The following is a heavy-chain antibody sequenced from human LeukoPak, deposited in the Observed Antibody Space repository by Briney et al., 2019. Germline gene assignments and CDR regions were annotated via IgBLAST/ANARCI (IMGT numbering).Heavy chain of an antibody. Sequence: SLRLSWAASGFTFDKYVIHLVRQAPGKSLEWVSGISWNSNNIAYADSVKGRFTISRDNVKNSVYLQMNSLRAEDTAFYYCAKDWPAGDWGQGTLVTVYS. V-gene: IGHV3-9*01. CDR2: ISWNSNNI. CDR3: AKDWPAGD. J-gene: IGHJ4*02. CDR1: GFTFDKYV.